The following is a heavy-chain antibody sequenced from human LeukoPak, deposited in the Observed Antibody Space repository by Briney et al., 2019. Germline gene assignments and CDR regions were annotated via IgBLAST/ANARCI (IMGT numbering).Heavy chain of an antibody. CDR2: IYTSGST. V-gene: IGHV4-4*07. CDR3: ARDQGLDYHGSGSYPFDY. D-gene: IGHD3-10*01. J-gene: IGHJ4*02. CDR1: GGSISSYY. Sequence: PSETLSLTCTVSGGSISSYYWSWIRRPAGKGLEWIGRIYTSGSTNYNPSLKSRVTMSVDTSKNQFSLKLSSVTAADTAVYYCARDQGLDYHGSGSYPFDYWGQGTLVTVSS.